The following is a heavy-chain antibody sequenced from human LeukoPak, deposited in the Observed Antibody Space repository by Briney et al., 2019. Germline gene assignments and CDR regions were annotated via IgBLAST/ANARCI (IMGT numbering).Heavy chain of an antibody. Sequence: GTSLRLSCAASGFTFSNYAMHWVRQAPGKGLELLAVISYDGSNKYYADSVKGRFTISRDNSKNTLYLQMNSLRGEDTAVYYCAKDDIVAFVIWGQGTMVTVSS. V-gene: IGHV3-30-3*01. CDR2: ISYDGSNK. D-gene: IGHD3-16*02. CDR1: GFTFSNYA. CDR3: AKDDIVAFVI. J-gene: IGHJ3*02.